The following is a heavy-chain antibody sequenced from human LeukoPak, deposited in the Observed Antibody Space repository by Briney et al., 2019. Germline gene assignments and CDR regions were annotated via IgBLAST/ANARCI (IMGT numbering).Heavy chain of an antibody. J-gene: IGHJ5*02. CDR3: AIGYSSSWSLEYNWFDL. D-gene: IGHD6-13*01. CDR1: GYTFTSYG. Sequence: GASVKVSCKASGYTFTSYGISWVRQAPGQGLEWMAWISAYNGNTNYAQKLQGRVTMTTDTSTSTAYMELRSLRSDDTAVYYCAIGYSSSWSLEYNWFDLWGQGTLVTVSS. CDR2: ISAYNGNT. V-gene: IGHV1-18*01.